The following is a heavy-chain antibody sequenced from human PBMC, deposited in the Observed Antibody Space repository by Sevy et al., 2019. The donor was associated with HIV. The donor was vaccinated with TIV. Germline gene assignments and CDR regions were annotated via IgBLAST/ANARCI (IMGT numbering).Heavy chain of an antibody. V-gene: IGHV3-21*01. CDR2: ISSSSSYI. D-gene: IGHD3-10*01. CDR3: APTYYYGSGTFDI. CDR1: GFTFSSYS. Sequence: GGYLRLCCAASGFTFSSYSMNWVRQAPGKGLGCVSSISSSSSYIYYADSVKGRFTISRDNAKNSLYLQMNSLRAEDTAVYYCAPTYYYGSGTFDIWGQGTMVTVSS. J-gene: IGHJ3*02.